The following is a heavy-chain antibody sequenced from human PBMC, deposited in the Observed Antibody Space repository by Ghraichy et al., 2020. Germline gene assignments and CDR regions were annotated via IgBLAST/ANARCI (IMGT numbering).Heavy chain of an antibody. Sequence: SETLSLSCTVSGGSIDSNYWTWLRQPPGKGLEWIGYIYHRGSTNFNPSLKIRVTMSVDTSKNQLSLNLDSVTTADTAVYYCARGSMTTVTHFVSWGQGTLVIVSS. CDR3: ARGSMTTVTHFVS. CDR2: IYHRGST. V-gene: IGHV4-59*13. J-gene: IGHJ4*02. D-gene: IGHD4-17*01. CDR1: GGSIDSNY.